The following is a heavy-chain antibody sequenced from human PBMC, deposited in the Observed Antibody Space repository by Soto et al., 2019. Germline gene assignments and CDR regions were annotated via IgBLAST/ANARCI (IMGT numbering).Heavy chain of an antibody. V-gene: IGHV1-2*02. D-gene: IGHD6-19*01. Sequence: ASVKVSCKASGYSFTGYYIHWLRQAPGQGLEWMGWIYPNSGDTKSAQKFQGRLTLTRDTSITTAYMELSSLRSDDTAIYYCASLQTSGWYGVNWGQGTLVTVSS. CDR1: GYSFTGYY. CDR2: IYPNSGDT. J-gene: IGHJ4*02. CDR3: ASLQTSGWYGVN.